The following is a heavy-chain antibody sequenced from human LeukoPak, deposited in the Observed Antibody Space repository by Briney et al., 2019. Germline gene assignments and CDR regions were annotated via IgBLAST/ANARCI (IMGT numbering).Heavy chain of an antibody. CDR2: ISAYNGNT. J-gene: IGHJ4*02. CDR1: GYTFTSYG. V-gene: IGHV1-18*01. CDR3: AREPITFGGVIVNPFDY. D-gene: IGHD3-16*02. Sequence: EASVKVSCKASGYTFTSYGISWVRQAPGQGLEWMGWISAYNGNTNYAQKLQGRVTMTTDTSTSTAYMELRSLRSDDTAVYYCAREPITFGGVIVNPFDYWGQGTLVTVSS.